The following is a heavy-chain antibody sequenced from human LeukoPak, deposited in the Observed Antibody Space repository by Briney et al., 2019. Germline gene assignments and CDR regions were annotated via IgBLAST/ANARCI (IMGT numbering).Heavy chain of an antibody. J-gene: IGHJ3*02. CDR1: GFIFSSYS. Sequence: PGGSLRLSCAASGFIFSSYSMNWVRQAPGKGLEWVSYIRSSSRPIYYADSVKGRFTISRDNAKNSLYLQMNSLRAEDSAVYYCARSAYCTSTSCLNGRGAFDIWGQGTMVTVSS. V-gene: IGHV3-48*04. CDR3: ARSAYCTSTSCLNGRGAFDI. D-gene: IGHD2-2*01. CDR2: IRSSSRPI.